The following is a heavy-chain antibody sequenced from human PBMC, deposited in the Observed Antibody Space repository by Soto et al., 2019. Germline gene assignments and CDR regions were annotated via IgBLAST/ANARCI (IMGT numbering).Heavy chain of an antibody. Sequence: GGSLRLSCAASGFTLSRKGMHWVRQAPGKGLEWVAVISYDGSNKYYGDSVKGQFTISRDNSKNTVSLQMNSLRAEDTAVYYCAKDALTVAGPQRGSLDVWGQGTTVTVSS. CDR3: AKDALTVAGPQRGSLDV. D-gene: IGHD6-19*01. CDR1: GFTLSRKG. J-gene: IGHJ6*02. V-gene: IGHV3-30*18. CDR2: ISYDGSNK.